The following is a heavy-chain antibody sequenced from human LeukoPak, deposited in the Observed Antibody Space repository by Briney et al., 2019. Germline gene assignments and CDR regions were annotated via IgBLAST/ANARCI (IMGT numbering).Heavy chain of an antibody. CDR3: ARGYDMDV. CDR1: GFAFSYSW. CDR2: IKHDGTEK. Sequence: GGSLRLSCAASGFAFSYSWMTWVRQAPGKGLEYVANIKHDGTEKSYVDSVKGRFTISRDNAKNSLFLQMNSLRVEDTAIYYCARGYDMDVWGQGTTVSVSS. V-gene: IGHV3-7*01. J-gene: IGHJ6*02.